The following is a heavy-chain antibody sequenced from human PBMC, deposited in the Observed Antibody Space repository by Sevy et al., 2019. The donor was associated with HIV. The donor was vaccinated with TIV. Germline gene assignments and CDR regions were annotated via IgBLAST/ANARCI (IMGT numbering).Heavy chain of an antibody. J-gene: IGHJ3*02. D-gene: IGHD3-16*02. CDR3: ARDGCYDYVWGSYRCRDAFDI. CDR2: ISSSSSTI. V-gene: IGHV3-48*02. Sequence: GGSLRLSCAASGFTFSSYSMNWVRQAPGKGLEWVSYISSSSSTIYYADSVKGRFTISRDNAKNSLYLQMNGLRDEDTAVYYCARDGCYDYVWGSYRCRDAFDIWGQGTMVTVSS. CDR1: GFTFSSYS.